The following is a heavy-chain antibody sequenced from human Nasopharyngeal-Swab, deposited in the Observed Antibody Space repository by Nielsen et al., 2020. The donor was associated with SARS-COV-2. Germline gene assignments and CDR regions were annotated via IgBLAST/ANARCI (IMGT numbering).Heavy chain of an antibody. CDR1: GFTFSSYA. Sequence: GESLKISCAASGFTFSSYAMSWVRQAPGKGLEWVSAISGSGGSTYYADSVKGRFTISRDNSKNTLYLQMNSLSAEDTAVYYCAKTLSDYGDYVDAFDIWGQGTMVTVSS. D-gene: IGHD4-17*01. J-gene: IGHJ3*02. V-gene: IGHV3-23*01. CDR2: ISGSGGST. CDR3: AKTLSDYGDYVDAFDI.